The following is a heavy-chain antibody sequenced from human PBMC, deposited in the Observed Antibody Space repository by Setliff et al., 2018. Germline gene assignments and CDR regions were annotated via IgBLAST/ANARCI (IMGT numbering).Heavy chain of an antibody. D-gene: IGHD3-10*01. J-gene: IGHJ4*02. V-gene: IGHV3-7*01. Sequence: PSETLSLTCAVYGDSFSGYYWSWVRQAPGKGLEWLASINPHGTEKYYADSVKGRFTISRDSAKNSLSLQMNNLRTEDTAVYYCFGAGTCSYWGQGTLVTVSS. CDR3: FGAGTCSY. CDR2: INPHGTEK. CDR1: GDSFSGYY.